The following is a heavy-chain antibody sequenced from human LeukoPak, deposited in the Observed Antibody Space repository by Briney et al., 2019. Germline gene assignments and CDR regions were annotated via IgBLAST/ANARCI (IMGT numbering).Heavy chain of an antibody. CDR1: GFTFSSYS. CDR3: ARDFDGYSSY. V-gene: IGHV3-21*01. D-gene: IGHD6-13*01. J-gene: IGHJ4*02. CDR2: ISSSRSYI. Sequence: GSLRLSCAASGFTFSSYSMNWVRQAPGKGLEWVSSISSSRSYIYYADSVKGRFTISRDNAKNSLYLQMNSLRAEDTAVYYCARDFDGYSSYWGQGTLVTVSS.